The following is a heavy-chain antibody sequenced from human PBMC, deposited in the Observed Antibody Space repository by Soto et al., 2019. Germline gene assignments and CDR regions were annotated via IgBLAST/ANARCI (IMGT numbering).Heavy chain of an antibody. CDR2: ISGSGGST. CDR1: GFTFSSYA. V-gene: IGHV3-23*01. D-gene: IGHD6-13*01. Sequence: GGSLRLSCAASGFTFSSYAMSWVRQAPGKGLEWVSAISGSGGSTYYADSVKGRFTFSRDNSKNTLYLQMNSLRPEDTAVYYCAKDNSWNYFDYWGQGTLVTVSS. CDR3: AKDNSWNYFDY. J-gene: IGHJ4*02.